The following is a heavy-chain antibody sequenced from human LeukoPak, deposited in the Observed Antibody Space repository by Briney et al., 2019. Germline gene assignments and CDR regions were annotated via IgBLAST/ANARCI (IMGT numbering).Heavy chain of an antibody. CDR2: IRSSSSYI. Sequence: GGSLRLSCAASGFTFSSYSMNWVRQAPGKGLEWVSFIRSSSSYIYYADSVEGRFTISRDNAKNSLYLQMNSLRAEDTAVYYCARPGIAVAGEFFDYWGQGTLVTVPS. J-gene: IGHJ4*02. D-gene: IGHD6-19*01. CDR3: ARPGIAVAGEFFDY. V-gene: IGHV3-21*01. CDR1: GFTFSSYS.